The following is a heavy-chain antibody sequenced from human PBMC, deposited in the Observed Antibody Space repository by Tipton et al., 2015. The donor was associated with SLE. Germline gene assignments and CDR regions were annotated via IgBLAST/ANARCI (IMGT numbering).Heavy chain of an antibody. CDR3: AREATAMGPFDY. CDR1: GYTFSSYD. D-gene: IGHD5-18*01. J-gene: IGHJ4*02. Sequence: QSGAEVKKPGASVKVSCKASGYTFSSYDINWVRQATGQGLEWMGWMNPNSGNTGYAQKFQGRVTMTRSTSISTAYMELSSLRSEDTAVYYCAREATAMGPFDYWGQGTLVTVSS. CDR2: MNPNSGNT. V-gene: IGHV1-8*01.